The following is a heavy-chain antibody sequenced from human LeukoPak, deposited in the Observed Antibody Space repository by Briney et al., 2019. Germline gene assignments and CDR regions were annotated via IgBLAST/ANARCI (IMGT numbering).Heavy chain of an antibody. J-gene: IGHJ4*02. D-gene: IGHD3-10*01. CDR2: IYYSGST. V-gene: IGHV4-59*01. Sequence: SETLSLTCTVSGGSISSYYWSWIRQPPGKGLEWIGYIYYSGSTNYNPSLKSRVTISVDTSKNQFSLKLSSVTAADTAVYYCARTGVLLWFGELLYYFDYWGQGTLVTVSS. CDR1: GGSISSYY. CDR3: ARTGVLLWFGELLYYFDY.